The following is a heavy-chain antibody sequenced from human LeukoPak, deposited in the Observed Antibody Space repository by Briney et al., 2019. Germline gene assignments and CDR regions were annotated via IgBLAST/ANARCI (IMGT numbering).Heavy chain of an antibody. Sequence: GGSLRLSCAASGFSFSTYAMSWVRQAPGKGLEWVSGVNGNGGSTSYADSVKGRFTIFRDNSKNTVYLQMNSLRVEDAAVYYCAKSLYGGCDYWGQGTVVTVSS. D-gene: IGHD3-16*02. CDR3: AKSLYGGCDY. CDR2: VNGNGGST. CDR1: GFSFSTYA. J-gene: IGHJ4*02. V-gene: IGHV3-23*01.